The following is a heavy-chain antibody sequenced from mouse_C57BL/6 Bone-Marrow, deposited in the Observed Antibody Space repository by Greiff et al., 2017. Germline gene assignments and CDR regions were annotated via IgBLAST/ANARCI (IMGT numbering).Heavy chain of an antibody. CDR1: GYTFTDYY. D-gene: IGHD1-1*01. CDR2: IYPGSGNT. Sequence: VKLMESGAELVRPGASVKLSCKASGYTFTDYYINWVKQRPGQGLEWIARIYPGSGNTYYTEKFKGKATLTAEKSSSTAYMQLSSLTSEDSAVYFCARRGIFITTPRWYFDVWGTGTTVTVSS. CDR3: ARRGIFITTPRWYFDV. V-gene: IGHV1-76*01. J-gene: IGHJ1*03.